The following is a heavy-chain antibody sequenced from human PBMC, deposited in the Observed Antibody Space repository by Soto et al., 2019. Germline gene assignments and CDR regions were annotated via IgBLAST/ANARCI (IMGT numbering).Heavy chain of an antibody. Sequence: SETLPLTCTVSGGSISSYYWSWIRQPPGKGLEWIGYIYYSGSTNYNPSLKSRVTISVDTSKNQFSLKLSSVTAADTAVYYCARRRALEYDFWSGYSLGWFDPWGQGTLVTV. D-gene: IGHD3-3*01. J-gene: IGHJ5*02. CDR2: IYYSGST. CDR1: GGSISSYY. V-gene: IGHV4-59*08. CDR3: ARRRALEYDFWSGYSLGWFDP.